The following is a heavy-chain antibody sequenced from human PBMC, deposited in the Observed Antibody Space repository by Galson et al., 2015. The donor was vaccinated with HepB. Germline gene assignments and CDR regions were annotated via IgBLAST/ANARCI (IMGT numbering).Heavy chain of an antibody. V-gene: IGHV1-69*10. J-gene: IGHJ4*02. Sequence: SVKVSCKASGGTFSSYAISWVRQAPGQGLEWMGGIIPILGIANYAQKFQGRVTITADKSTSTAYMELSSLRSEDTAVYYCARGPSSSSGSGFDYWGQGTLVTVSS. D-gene: IGHD6-6*01. CDR1: GGTFSSYA. CDR2: IIPILGIA. CDR3: ARGPSSSSGSGFDY.